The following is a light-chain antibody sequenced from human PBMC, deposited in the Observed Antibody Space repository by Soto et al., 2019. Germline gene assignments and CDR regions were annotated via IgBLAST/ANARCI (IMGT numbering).Light chain of an antibody. CDR2: GAS. CDR3: QQYDSSPRT. CDR1: ESISNR. V-gene: IGKV3-15*01. Sequence: EIVMTQSPATLSVSPGERATLSCRASESISNRLAWYQQKPGQAPRLLIYGASTRATGVPDRFRGSGSGTEFTLTISSLQSEDFAVYYCQQYDSSPRTFGQGTKVDIK. J-gene: IGKJ1*01.